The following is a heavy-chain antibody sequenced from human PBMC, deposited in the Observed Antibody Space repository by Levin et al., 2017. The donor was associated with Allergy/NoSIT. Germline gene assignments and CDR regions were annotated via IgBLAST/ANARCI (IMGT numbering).Heavy chain of an antibody. CDR2: LYSGGTI. J-gene: IGHJ4*02. Sequence: PGESLKISCAASGFTVNNNYMSWVRQAPGKGLEWVSLLYSGGTIYYADSVKGRFSISRDNSKNTLYLQMNSLRAEDTAVYYCARHYGNENFFDYWGQGALVTVSS. D-gene: IGHD4-11*01. CDR3: ARHYGNENFFDY. V-gene: IGHV3-53*01. CDR1: GFTVNNNY.